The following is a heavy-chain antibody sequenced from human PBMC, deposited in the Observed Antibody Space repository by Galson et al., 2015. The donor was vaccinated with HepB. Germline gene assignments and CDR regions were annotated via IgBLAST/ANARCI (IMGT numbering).Heavy chain of an antibody. CDR2: ISAYNGNT. Sequence: QSGAEVKKPGESLRTSCKASGYTFTSYGISWVRQAPGQGLEWMGWISAYNGNTNYAQKLQGRVTMTTDTSTSTAYMELRSLRSDDTAVYYCARDDTRGYSDYWGQGTLVTVSS. CDR3: ARDDTRGYSDY. CDR1: GYTFTSYG. J-gene: IGHJ4*02. V-gene: IGHV1-18*04. D-gene: IGHD3-22*01.